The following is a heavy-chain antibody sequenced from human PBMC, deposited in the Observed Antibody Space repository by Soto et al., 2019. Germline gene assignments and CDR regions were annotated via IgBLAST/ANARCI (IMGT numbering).Heavy chain of an antibody. CDR1: GFPLTDYG. D-gene: IGHD1-26*01. V-gene: IGHV3-33*01. Sequence: QVQLVESGGGVVQPGKSLRLSCDVSGFPLTDYGMHWVRQAPGKGLEWVAVIWFDESRKYYADSVKGRFTISRDTSKNTVYLQMNSLRGEDTAVYYCASERGSSYFDYWGQGTLVTVSS. CDR3: ASERGSSYFDY. J-gene: IGHJ4*02. CDR2: IWFDESRK.